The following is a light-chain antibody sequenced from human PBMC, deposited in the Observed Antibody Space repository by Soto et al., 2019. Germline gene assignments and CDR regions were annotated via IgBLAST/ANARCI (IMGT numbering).Light chain of an antibody. CDR3: QQYNNWPLIT. CDR2: GAS. J-gene: IGKJ5*01. CDR1: QGVSSN. Sequence: DIVMTQSPATLSVSPGERATLSCRASQGVSSNLAWYQQKRGQAPRLLIYGASTRATGIPARFSGSGSGTEFTLTISSLQSEDFAVYHCQQYNNWPLITFGQGTRLEFK. V-gene: IGKV3-15*01.